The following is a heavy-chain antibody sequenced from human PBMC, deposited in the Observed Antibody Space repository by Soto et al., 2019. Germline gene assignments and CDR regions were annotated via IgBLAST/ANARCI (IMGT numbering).Heavy chain of an antibody. Sequence: QVQLVQSGAEVKKSGSSVKVSCKASGDTFSVYTINWVREAPGVGLEWVGRINPILSMSNYAQKFQGRVTMTADKSTNTAYMELRSLRSEDTAMYYCATSYGSGYPAFDYWGQGALVTVSS. CDR2: INPILSMS. D-gene: IGHD3-10*01. CDR3: ATSYGSGYPAFDY. J-gene: IGHJ4*02. CDR1: GDTFSVYT. V-gene: IGHV1-69*02.